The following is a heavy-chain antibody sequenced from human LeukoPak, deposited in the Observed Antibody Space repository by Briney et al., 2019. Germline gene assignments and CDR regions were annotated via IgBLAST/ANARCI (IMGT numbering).Heavy chain of an antibody. Sequence: ASVKVSCKASGYTFTSYDINWVRQATGQGLEWMGWMNPNSGNTGYAQKFQGGVTMTRNTSISTAYMELSSLRSEDTAVYYCARALPVAAAGTEVDYWGQGTLVTVSS. CDR3: ARALPVAAAGTEVDY. CDR1: GYTFTSYD. CDR2: MNPNSGNT. D-gene: IGHD6-13*01. V-gene: IGHV1-8*01. J-gene: IGHJ4*02.